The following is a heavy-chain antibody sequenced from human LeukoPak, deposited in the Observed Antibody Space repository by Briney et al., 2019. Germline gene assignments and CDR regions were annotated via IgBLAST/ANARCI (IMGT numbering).Heavy chain of an antibody. J-gene: IGHJ2*01. CDR1: GGSISSYY. CDR2: KDYSGST. CDR3: ARVYYSSSYDYWYFDL. V-gene: IGHV4-59*01. Sequence: SETLSLTCTVSGGSISSYYLSWIRQPPGKGLEWIGYKDYSGSTNYNRSLKSRVTISVDTSKNQFSLKLSSVTAADTAVYYCARVYYSSSYDYWYFDLWGRGTLVTVSS. D-gene: IGHD6-13*01.